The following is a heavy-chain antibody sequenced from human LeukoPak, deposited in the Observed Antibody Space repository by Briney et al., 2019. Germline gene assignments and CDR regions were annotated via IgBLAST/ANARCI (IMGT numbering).Heavy chain of an antibody. V-gene: IGHV3-23*01. CDR3: ARGLGSYQ. CDR1: GFILRNYA. J-gene: IGHJ4*02. D-gene: IGHD1-26*01. Sequence: GGSLRLSCAASGFILRNYAMNWVRQAPGKGPEWVSSITGSGGGTSHADSVKGRFTISRDNSKSTLYLQLNSLRAEDTAVYYCARGLGSYQWGQGTLVTVSS. CDR2: ITGSGGGT.